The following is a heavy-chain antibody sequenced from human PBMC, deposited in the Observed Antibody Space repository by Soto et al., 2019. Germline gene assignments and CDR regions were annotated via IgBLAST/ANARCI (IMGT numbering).Heavy chain of an antibody. D-gene: IGHD1-7*01. Sequence: SETLSLTCTVSGGSVRDGSYYWAWLRQPPGKGLEWIGHIYHSGSTIYNPPLKSRVTISIDTSKSQFSLNLNSMTAADTAVYYCAGYNWNYYFDPWGQGTLVTVSS. V-gene: IGHV4-61*01. CDR1: GGSVRDGSYY. CDR2: IYHSGST. CDR3: AGYNWNYYFDP. J-gene: IGHJ5*02.